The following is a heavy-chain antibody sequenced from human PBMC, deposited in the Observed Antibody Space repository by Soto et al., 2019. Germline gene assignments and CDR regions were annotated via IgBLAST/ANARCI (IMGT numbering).Heavy chain of an antibody. Sequence: ESLNISCKDSGDGFSMHWVAWLRQMPVKGLEGVGIIYPDNSDTMYSPSFQGQVTISADTALSTTYLQRDNLKPSDTAMYLCGSDSHCGGGNCPMYGFDRWGQGTIVTVSS. V-gene: IGHV5-51*01. CDR3: GSDSHCGGGNCPMYGFDR. J-gene: IGHJ3*02. CDR2: IYPDNSDT. D-gene: IGHD2-15*01. CDR1: GDGFSMHW.